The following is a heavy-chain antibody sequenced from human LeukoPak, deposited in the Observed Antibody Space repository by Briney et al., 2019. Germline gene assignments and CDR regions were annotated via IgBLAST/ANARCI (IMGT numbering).Heavy chain of an antibody. Sequence: ASVKVSGKASGYTYTNYYMHWVRQAPGQGLEWMGTINPSGGGRSYSPKFQGRVTMTTDTSTSTVYMELISLRSEDTAVYYCARRSGWIWGQGSLVTVSS. D-gene: IGHD6-19*01. CDR3: ARRSGWI. V-gene: IGHV1-46*01. CDR1: GYTYTNYY. CDR2: INPSGGGR. J-gene: IGHJ4*02.